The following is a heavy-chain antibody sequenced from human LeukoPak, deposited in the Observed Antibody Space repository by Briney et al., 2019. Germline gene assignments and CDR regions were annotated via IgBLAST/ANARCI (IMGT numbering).Heavy chain of an antibody. CDR1: GFTFSSYG. CDR3: ARDRPSGHDGFDI. D-gene: IGHD2-15*01. J-gene: IGHJ3*02. V-gene: IGHV3-30*03. CDR2: ISYDGSNK. Sequence: GGSLRLSCAASGFTFSSYGMHWVRQAPGKGLEWVAVISYDGSNKYYADSVKGRFTISRDNSKNTLYLQMNSLRAEDTAVYYCARDRPSGHDGFDIWGQGTMVTVSS.